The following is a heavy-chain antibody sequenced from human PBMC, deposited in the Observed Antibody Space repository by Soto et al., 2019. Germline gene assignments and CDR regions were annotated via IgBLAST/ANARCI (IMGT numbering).Heavy chain of an antibody. V-gene: IGHV1-69*06. Sequence: QVQLVQSGAEVKKPGSSVKVSCKASGGTFSSYAISWVRQAPGQGLEWMGGIIPIFGTANYAQKFQGRVTITADKSTSAAYMELSSLRSEDTAVYYCAREPHGATYYYYGMDVWGQGTTVTVSS. CDR3: AREPHGATYYYYGMDV. CDR1: GGTFSSYA. J-gene: IGHJ6*02. D-gene: IGHD4-17*01. CDR2: IIPIFGTA.